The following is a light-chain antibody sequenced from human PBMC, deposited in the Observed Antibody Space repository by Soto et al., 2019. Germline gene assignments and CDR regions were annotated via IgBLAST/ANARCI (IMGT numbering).Light chain of an antibody. J-gene: IGKJ1*01. CDR3: QQYSNFAT. Sequence: DIQMTQSPSTLSGSVGDRVTLTCRASQNIGTSLAWYQQKPGRAPKVLIYDVSTLERGVPSRFSGSQFGSEFTLTISGLQPDDFATYYCQQYSNFATFGQGTKVDIK. CDR2: DVS. CDR1: QNIGTS. V-gene: IGKV1-5*01.